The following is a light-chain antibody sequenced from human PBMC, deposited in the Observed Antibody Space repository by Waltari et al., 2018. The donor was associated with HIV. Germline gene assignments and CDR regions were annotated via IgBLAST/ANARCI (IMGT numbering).Light chain of an antibody. J-gene: IGKJ3*01. CDR3: QQYGSSPLFT. V-gene: IGKV3-20*01. CDR1: QSVGSNY. Sequence: EIVLTQSPGTLSLSPGERVILSCRASQSVGSNYLAWYQQRPGQAPRLLIYDASTRAPGIPDRFSGSGSGTDFTLTISRLEPEDFAVYYCQQYGSSPLFTFGPGTKVDIK. CDR2: DAS.